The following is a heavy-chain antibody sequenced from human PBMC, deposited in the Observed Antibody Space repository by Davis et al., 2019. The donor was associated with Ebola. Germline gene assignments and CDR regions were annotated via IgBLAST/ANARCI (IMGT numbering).Heavy chain of an antibody. V-gene: IGHV3-48*01. CDR1: GIAFSSSS. J-gene: IGHJ4*02. CDR3: ARGAGTGGDY. D-gene: IGHD6-13*01. CDR2: ISSSSSTI. Sequence: AGTLRLSFAVSGIAFSSSSINWVRLAPAKGLEWVSYISSSSSTIYYADSVKGRFTISRDNSKNTVYLQMNSLRADDTAVYYCARGAGTGGDYWGQGTLVTVSS.